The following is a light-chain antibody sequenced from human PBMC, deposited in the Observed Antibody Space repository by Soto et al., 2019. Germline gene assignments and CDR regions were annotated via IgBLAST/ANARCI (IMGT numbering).Light chain of an antibody. CDR2: AAS. Sequence: EIVLTQSPATLSLSPGERATLSCRASQSVSSYLAWYQQKPGQAPRLLIYAASTRATGIPARFSGSGSGTEFTLIISSLQSEDFAVYYCQQSNNWPFTVGPGTKVDI. J-gene: IGKJ3*01. CDR1: QSVSSY. CDR3: QQSNNWPFT. V-gene: IGKV3-15*01.